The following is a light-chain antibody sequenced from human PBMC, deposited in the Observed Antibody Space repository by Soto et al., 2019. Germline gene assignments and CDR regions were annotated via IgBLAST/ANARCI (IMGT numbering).Light chain of an antibody. CDR1: QSVSTN. Sequence: EIVMTQSPATLSVSPGERATLSCRTSQSVSTNLAWYQQKPGQAPRLLIYGASTRATGIPARFSGSGSGTEFTLAISSLQSEDFAIYYCQQYKNGPGTFGRGTKVDIK. CDR3: QQYKNGPGT. V-gene: IGKV3-15*01. J-gene: IGKJ1*01. CDR2: GAS.